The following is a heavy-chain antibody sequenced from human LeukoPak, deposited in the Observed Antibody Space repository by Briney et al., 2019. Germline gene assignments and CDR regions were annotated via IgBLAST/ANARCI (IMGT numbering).Heavy chain of an antibody. CDR1: GGSISNYY. D-gene: IGHD5-24*01. J-gene: IGHJ4*02. CDR3: ARLGDGDNLRYFDY. V-gene: IGHV4-4*07. Sequence: SEALSLTCTVSGGSISNYYWTWIRQPAGKGLEWIGRIYTSGGTNYNPSLKSRVTMSVDTSTNQFSLKLSSVTAADTAVYYCARLGDGDNLRYFDYWGQGTLVTVSS. CDR2: IYTSGGT.